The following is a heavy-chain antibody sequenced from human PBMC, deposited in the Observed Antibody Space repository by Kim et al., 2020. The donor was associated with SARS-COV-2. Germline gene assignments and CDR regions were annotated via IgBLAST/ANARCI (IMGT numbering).Heavy chain of an antibody. Sequence: TYYADAVKGRITISRDNSKNTLYLQMNSLRAEETAVYYCARSSSYYGMDVWGQGTTVTVSS. CDR2: T. V-gene: IGHV3-33*01. CDR3: ARSSSYYGMDV. J-gene: IGHJ6*02. D-gene: IGHD1-26*01.